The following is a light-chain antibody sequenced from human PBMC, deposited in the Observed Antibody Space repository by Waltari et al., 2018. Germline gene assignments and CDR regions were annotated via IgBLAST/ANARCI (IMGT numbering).Light chain of an antibody. J-gene: IGLJ7*01. CDR3: QVWDSSTAV. CDR2: REN. Sequence: SYDLTQPLSVSVALGQTARITCGGNNIGGKNVHWYQQKPGQAPLLVTYRENNRPSRIPERFSGSNSENTATLTISRAQAADEADYYCQVWDSSTAVFGGGTQLTVL. CDR1: NIGGKN. V-gene: IGLV3-9*01.